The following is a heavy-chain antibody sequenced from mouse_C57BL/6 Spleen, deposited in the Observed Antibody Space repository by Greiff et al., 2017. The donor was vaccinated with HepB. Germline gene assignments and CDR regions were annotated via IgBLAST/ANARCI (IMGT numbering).Heavy chain of an antibody. D-gene: IGHD2-3*01. CDR2: IDPSDSYT. J-gene: IGHJ2*01. CDR3: ARWLLRRLDY. CDR1: GYTFTSYW. Sequence: VQLQQPGAELVKPGASVKLSCKASGYTFTSYWMQWVKQRPGQGLEWIGEIDPSDSYTNYNQKFKGKATLTVDTSSSTAYMQLSSLTSEDSAVYYCARWLLRRLDYWGQGTTLTVSS. V-gene: IGHV1-50*01.